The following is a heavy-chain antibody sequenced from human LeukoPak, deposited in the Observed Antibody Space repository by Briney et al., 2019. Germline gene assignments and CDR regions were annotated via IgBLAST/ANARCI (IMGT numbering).Heavy chain of an antibody. V-gene: IGHV3-23*01. J-gene: IGHJ4*02. CDR1: GFTFSSYA. D-gene: IGHD3-10*01. CDR3: AKAGSPVRLLWFGEFLYYFDY. Sequence: GGSLRLSCAASGFTFSSYAMSWVRQAPGEGLEWVSAISGSGGSTYYADSVKGRFTISRDNSKNTLYLQMNSLRAEDTAVYYCAKAGSPVRLLWFGEFLYYFDYWGQGTLVTVSS. CDR2: ISGSGGST.